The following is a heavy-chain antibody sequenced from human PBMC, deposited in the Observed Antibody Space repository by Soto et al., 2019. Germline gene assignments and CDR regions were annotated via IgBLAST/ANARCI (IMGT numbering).Heavy chain of an antibody. CDR3: AGVLTWFDP. V-gene: IGHV3-21*01. CDR2: ISSSSSEI. Sequence: PGGSLRLSCAASGFTFSSYSMNWVRQAPGKGLEWVSSISSSSSEINYADSVKGRFTISRDNAKNTVYLQMNSLRAEDTALYYCAGVLTWFDPWGQGTLVTVSS. D-gene: IGHD7-27*01. J-gene: IGHJ5*02. CDR1: GFTFSSYS.